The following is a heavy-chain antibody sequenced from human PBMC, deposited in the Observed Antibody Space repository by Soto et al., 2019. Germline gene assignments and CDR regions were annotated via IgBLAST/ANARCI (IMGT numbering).Heavy chain of an antibody. J-gene: IGHJ4*02. Sequence: EVQLVESGGGLVQPGGSLRLSCAASGFTFSSYWMHWVRQAPGKGLVWVSRINSDGSSTSYADSVKGRFTISRDNAKNTLYLQMNSLRAEDTAVYYCAREGPHYYDILTGYYKWGDYWGQGTLVTVSS. V-gene: IGHV3-74*01. CDR1: GFTFSSYW. CDR2: INSDGSST. CDR3: AREGPHYYDILTGYYKWGDY. D-gene: IGHD3-9*01.